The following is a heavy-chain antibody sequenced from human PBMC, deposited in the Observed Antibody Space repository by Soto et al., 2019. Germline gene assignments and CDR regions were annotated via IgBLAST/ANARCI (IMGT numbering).Heavy chain of an antibody. J-gene: IGHJ4*02. V-gene: IGHV3-15*01. CDR1: GFTFSNAW. CDR2: IKSKTDGGTT. Sequence: PGGSLRLSCAASGFTFSNAWMSWVRQAPGKGLEWVGRIKSKTDGGTTDYAAPVKGRFTLSRDDSKNTLYLQMNSLKTEDTAVYYWTPDPHRFYDSSGFYLWGPPPFDYWGQGALVTVSS. D-gene: IGHD3-22*01. CDR3: TPDPHRFYDSSGFYLWGPPPFDY.